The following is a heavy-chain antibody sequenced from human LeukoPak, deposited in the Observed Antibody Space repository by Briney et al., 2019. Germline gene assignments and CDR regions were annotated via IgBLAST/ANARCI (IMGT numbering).Heavy chain of an antibody. Sequence: GGSLRLSCAGSGFTFSNYWMHWVRQAPGKGLVWVSCIYSDGNTTNYADSVKGRFTISRDNAKNTLYLQMNSLRAEDTAVYYCARDQGSTSRGIDYWGQGTLVTVSS. CDR3: ARDQGSTSRGIDY. D-gene: IGHD2-2*01. V-gene: IGHV3-74*01. CDR1: GFTFSNYW. J-gene: IGHJ4*02. CDR2: IYSDGNTT.